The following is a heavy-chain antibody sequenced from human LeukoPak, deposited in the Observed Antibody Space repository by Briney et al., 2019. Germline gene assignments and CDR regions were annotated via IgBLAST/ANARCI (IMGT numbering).Heavy chain of an antibody. Sequence: PSQTLSLTCTVSGGSISSGGYYWSWIRQHPGKGLEWIGYIYYSGSTYYNPSLKSQVTISVDTSKNQFSLKLSSVTAADTAVYYCARGGGVMSFLDYWGQGTLVTVSS. J-gene: IGHJ4*02. D-gene: IGHD3-16*01. V-gene: IGHV4-31*01. CDR2: IYYSGST. CDR3: ARGGGVMSFLDY. CDR1: GGSISSGGYY.